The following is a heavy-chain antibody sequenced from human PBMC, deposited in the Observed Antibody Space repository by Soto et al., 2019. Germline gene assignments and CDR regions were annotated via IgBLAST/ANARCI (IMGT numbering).Heavy chain of an antibody. CDR2: IWNDGSNK. CDR3: ARDMYSTSTDGMDV. J-gene: IGHJ6*02. V-gene: IGHV3-33*01. CDR1: GFTFSTYG. Sequence: QVQLVESGGGVVQPGRSLRLSCAVSGFTFSTYGMHWVRQAPGKGLEWITAIWNDGSNKYYADSVKGRFTISRDNXXNTLHLQMNSLRAEDTAVYYCARDMYSTSTDGMDVWGQGTTVTVSS. D-gene: IGHD6-13*01.